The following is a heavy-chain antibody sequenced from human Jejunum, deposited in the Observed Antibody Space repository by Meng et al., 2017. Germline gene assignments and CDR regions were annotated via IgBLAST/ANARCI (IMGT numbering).Heavy chain of an antibody. D-gene: IGHD5-18*01. CDR1: GFTFSSYS. CDR3: TRERGYSYGYSDY. Sequence: EVQLVGSGGGLVKPGGSLRLSCAASGFTFSSYSLNWVRRAPGKGLEWVSSISSSGSIYYVDSVNGRFTISRDNAKNSLYLQMDSLRFEDTAVYYCTRERGYSYGYSDYWGQGTLVTVSS. J-gene: IGHJ4*02. V-gene: IGHV3-21*02. CDR2: ISSSGSI.